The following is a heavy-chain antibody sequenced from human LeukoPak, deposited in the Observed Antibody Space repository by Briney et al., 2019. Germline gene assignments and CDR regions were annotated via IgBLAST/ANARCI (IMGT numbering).Heavy chain of an antibody. CDR2: ISAYNGNT. CDR1: GYTFTIYG. Sequence: ASVKVSCKASGYTFTIYGISWVRQAPGQGLEWMGWISAYNGNTNYAQKLQGRVTMTTDTSTSTAYMELRSLRSDDTAVYYCARVLGGYYDSSGPIFDYWGQGTLVTVSS. CDR3: ARVLGGYYDSSGPIFDY. J-gene: IGHJ4*02. V-gene: IGHV1-18*01. D-gene: IGHD3-22*01.